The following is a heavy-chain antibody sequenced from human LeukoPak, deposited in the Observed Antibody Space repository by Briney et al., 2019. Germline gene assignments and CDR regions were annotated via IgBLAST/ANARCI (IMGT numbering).Heavy chain of an antibody. CDR3: ARQGLYGDYVWYFDL. D-gene: IGHD4-17*01. CDR1: GGSISSNSYY. CDR2: IYYSGST. J-gene: IGHJ2*01. Sequence: PSETLSLTCTVSGGSISSNSYYWGWIRQPPGKGLEWIGSIYYSGSTYYNPSLKSRVTISVDTSKNQFSLKLSSVTAADTAVYYCARQGLYGDYVWYFDLWGRGTLVTVSS. V-gene: IGHV4-39*01.